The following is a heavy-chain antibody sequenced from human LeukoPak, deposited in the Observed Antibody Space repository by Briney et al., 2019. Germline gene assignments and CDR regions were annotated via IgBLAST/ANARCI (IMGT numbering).Heavy chain of an antibody. CDR2: ISHDGGDE. J-gene: IGHJ4*02. V-gene: IGHV3-30*03. Sequence: GGSLRLSCAAAGFTLGFYGMRWVRQAPGKGLECVSLISHDGGDERYADSVKGRFTISRDNSKSTLYLQMNSLRVEDTAVYYCARGNQWLIDYWGQGTQVTVSS. D-gene: IGHD6-19*01. CDR3: ARGNQWLIDY. CDR1: GFTLGFYG.